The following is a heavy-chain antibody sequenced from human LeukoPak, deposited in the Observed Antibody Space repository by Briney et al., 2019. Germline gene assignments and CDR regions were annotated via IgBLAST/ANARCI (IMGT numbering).Heavy chain of an antibody. D-gene: IGHD4-23*01. Sequence: PGESLKISCKGSGYSFTSYWIGWVRQMPGKGLEWMGIIYPGDSDTRYSPSFQGQVTISADKSTSTAYLQWSSLKASDTAIYYRWKIYGPYYYYYYMDVWGKGTTVTVSS. CDR1: GYSFTSYW. CDR3: WKIYGPYYYYYYMDV. V-gene: IGHV5-51*01. J-gene: IGHJ6*03. CDR2: IYPGDSDT.